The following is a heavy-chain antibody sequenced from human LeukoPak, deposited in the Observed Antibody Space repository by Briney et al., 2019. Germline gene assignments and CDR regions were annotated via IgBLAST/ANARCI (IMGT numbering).Heavy chain of an antibody. CDR2: IKQGGSLK. Sequence: GGSLRLSCVASGFSFSNSWMTWVRRAPGKGLEWVANIKQGGSLKYYVDSVKGRFTISGDDAKNSLFLQMNSLRAEDTAVYYCGRGEGFLVDHWGQGTLVTVST. V-gene: IGHV3-7*01. CDR3: GRGEGFLVDH. J-gene: IGHJ4*02. D-gene: IGHD3-3*01. CDR1: GFSFSNSW.